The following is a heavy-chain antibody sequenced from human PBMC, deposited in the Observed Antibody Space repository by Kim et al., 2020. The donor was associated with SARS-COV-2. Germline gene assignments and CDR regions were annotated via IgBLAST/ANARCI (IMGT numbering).Heavy chain of an antibody. CDR1: GFTFSSYS. V-gene: IGHV3-21*01. CDR2: ISSSSYI. J-gene: IGHJ4*02. Sequence: GGSLRLSCAASGFTFSSYSMNWVRQAPGKGLEWVSSISSSSYIYYADSVKGRFTISRDNAKNSLYLQMNSLRAEDTAVYYCARYDGAGLFDYWGQGTLVTVSS. D-gene: IGHD3-3*01. CDR3: ARYDGAGLFDY.